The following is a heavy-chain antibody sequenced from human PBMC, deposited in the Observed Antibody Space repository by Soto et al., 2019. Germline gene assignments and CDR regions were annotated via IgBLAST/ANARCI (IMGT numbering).Heavy chain of an antibody. CDR1: GFTFSSYC. Sequence: PGRSLRLSCAASGFTFSSYCMNWVRQAPGKGLEWVSYISSGSGTIYYADSVKGRFTISRDNAKNSLYLQMNSLRAEDTAVYYCERDRTDYQPGSGTYYYGMDVWRQANTVPVS. V-gene: IGHV3-48*04. CDR3: ERDRTDYQPGSGTYYYGMDV. CDR2: ISSGSGTI. J-gene: IGHJ6*02. D-gene: IGHD3-3*01.